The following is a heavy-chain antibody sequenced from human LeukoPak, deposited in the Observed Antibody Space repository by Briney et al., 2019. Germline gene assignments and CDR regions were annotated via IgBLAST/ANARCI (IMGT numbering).Heavy chain of an antibody. CDR3: ARAPERDYGDINAFDI. V-gene: IGHV3-30-3*01. Sequence: GGSLRLSCAASGFTFSSYAMHWVRQAPGKGLEWVAVISYDGSNKYYADSVKGRFTISRDNSKNTLYLQMNSLGAEDTAVYYCARAPERDYGDINAFDIWGQGTMVTVSS. D-gene: IGHD4-17*01. CDR1: GFTFSSYA. J-gene: IGHJ3*02. CDR2: ISYDGSNK.